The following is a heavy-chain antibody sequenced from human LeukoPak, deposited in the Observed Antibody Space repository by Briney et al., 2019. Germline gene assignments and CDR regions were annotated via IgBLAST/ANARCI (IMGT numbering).Heavy chain of an antibody. V-gene: IGHV3-21*01. CDR2: ISSSSSYI. Sequence: GGSVRLSCAASGFTFSSYSMNWVRQAPGTGLEWVSSISSSSSYIYYADSVKGRFTISRDNAKNSLYLQMNTLRAEDTAVYYCVGSSGWWGFDYWGQGTLVTVSS. D-gene: IGHD6-19*01. CDR1: GFTFSSYS. CDR3: VGSSGWWGFDY. J-gene: IGHJ4*02.